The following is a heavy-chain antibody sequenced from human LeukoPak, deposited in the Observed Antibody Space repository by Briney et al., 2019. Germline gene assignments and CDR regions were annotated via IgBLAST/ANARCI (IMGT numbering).Heavy chain of an antibody. V-gene: IGHV4-59*02. CDR3: ARSRGWLQSHPLGY. J-gene: IGHJ4*02. CDR1: GGSVTDYY. CDR2: IYYTGT. Sequence: SETLSLTCTVSGGSVTDYYWSWIRQSPGKGLEWIGYIYYTGTSYNPSLKSRVTISADTSKNQFSLKLISVTAADAAVYYCARSRGWLQSHPLGYWGQGTLVTVSS. D-gene: IGHD5-24*01.